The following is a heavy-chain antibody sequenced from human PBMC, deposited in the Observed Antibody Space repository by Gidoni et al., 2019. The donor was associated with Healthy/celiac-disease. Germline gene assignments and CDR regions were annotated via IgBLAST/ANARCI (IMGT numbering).Heavy chain of an antibody. J-gene: IGHJ6*03. CDR2: IYYSGST. Sequence: QVQLQESGLGLVTPSGTPSLTFTASGRSVSRGSYYSSWIRQPPGKGLEWIGDIYYSGSTNYNPSLKSRVTISVYTSKNQFSLKLSSVTAADAAVYYCARDSRDYYDSSGYYYYYYYYMDVWGKGTTVTVSS. CDR3: ARDSRDYYDSSGYYYYYYYYMDV. D-gene: IGHD3-22*01. V-gene: IGHV4-61*01. CDR1: GRSVSRGSYY.